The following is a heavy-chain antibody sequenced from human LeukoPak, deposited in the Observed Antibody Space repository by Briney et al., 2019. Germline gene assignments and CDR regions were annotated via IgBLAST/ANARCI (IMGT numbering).Heavy chain of an antibody. CDR2: IYPGDSDT. J-gene: IGHJ4*02. CDR1: GYSFTSYW. D-gene: IGHD3-22*01. V-gene: IGHV5-51*01. CDR3: ARPNYYDSSGYQGGFDY. Sequence: GESLKISCKGSGYSFTSYWIGWVRQMPGKGLEWMGIIYPGDSDTRYSPSFQGQVTISADKSISTAYLQWSSLEASDTAMYYCARPNYYDSSGYQGGFDYWGQGTLVTVSS.